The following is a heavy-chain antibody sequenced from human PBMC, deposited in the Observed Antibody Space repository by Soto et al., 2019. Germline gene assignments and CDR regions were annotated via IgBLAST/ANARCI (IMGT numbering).Heavy chain of an antibody. Sequence: QVHLQESGPGLVKPSQTLSLTCTVSGASINIGNHYWTWIRQYPGKGLEWIGYISSSGGTYYNPSLKRRLTISLDTSKNQFSLKLSSVTAADTAVYFCARDSLLFGVVTTSAFDFLGQGTRVTVSS. J-gene: IGHJ3*01. CDR2: ISSSGGT. CDR1: GASINIGNHY. V-gene: IGHV4-31*03. CDR3: ARDSLLFGVVTTSAFDF. D-gene: IGHD2-21*02.